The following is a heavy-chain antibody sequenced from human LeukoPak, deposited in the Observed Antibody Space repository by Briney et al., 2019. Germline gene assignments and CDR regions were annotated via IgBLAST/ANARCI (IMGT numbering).Heavy chain of an antibody. CDR1: GYTLTELS. Sequence: ASVKVSCKVSGYTLTELSMHWVRQAPGKGLEWMGGFDPEDGETIYAQKFQGRVTMTEDTSTDTAYMELSSLRSEDTAVYYCATVWAGSDPFEYWGQGTLVTVSS. D-gene: IGHD5-12*01. CDR3: ATVWAGSDPFEY. CDR2: FDPEDGET. V-gene: IGHV1-24*01. J-gene: IGHJ4*02.